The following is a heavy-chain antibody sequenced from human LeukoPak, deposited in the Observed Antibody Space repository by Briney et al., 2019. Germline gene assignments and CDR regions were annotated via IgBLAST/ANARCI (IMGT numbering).Heavy chain of an antibody. J-gene: IGHJ4*02. V-gene: IGHV3-30*02. CDR2: IRYDGSNK. CDR1: GFTFSSYG. CDR3: AGDLDY. Sequence: PGGSLRLSCAASGFTFSSYGMLWVRQASGKGLEWEAFIRYDGSNKYYADSVKGRFTISRDNAKNSLSLQMNSLRAEDTAVYYCAGDLDYWGQGTLVTVSS.